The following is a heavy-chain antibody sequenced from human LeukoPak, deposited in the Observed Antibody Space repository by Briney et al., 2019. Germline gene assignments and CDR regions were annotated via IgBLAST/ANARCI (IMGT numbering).Heavy chain of an antibody. CDR3: ARLRYCSSTSCYKTSGWFDP. J-gene: IGHJ5*02. Sequence: ASVKVSCKASGYTFTSYGISWVRQAPGQGLEWMGWISAYNGNTNYAQKLQGRVTMTTDTSTSTAYMELRSLRSDDTAVYYCARLRYCSSTSCYKTSGWFDPWGQGTLVTVSS. D-gene: IGHD2-2*02. CDR2: ISAYNGNT. CDR1: GYTFTSYG. V-gene: IGHV1-18*01.